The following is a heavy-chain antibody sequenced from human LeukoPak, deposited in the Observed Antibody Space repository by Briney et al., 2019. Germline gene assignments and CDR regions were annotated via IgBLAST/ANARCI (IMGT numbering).Heavy chain of an antibody. CDR2: IYYSGST. CDR3: ARVIAAAGTFHFDY. J-gene: IGHJ4*02. D-gene: IGHD6-13*01. Sequence: SETLSLTCTVSGGSISIYYWSWIRQPPGKGLEWIGYIYYSGSTNYNPSLKSRVTISVDTPKNQFSLKLSSVTAADTAVYYCARVIAAAGTFHFDYWGQGTLVTVSS. CDR1: GGSISIYY. V-gene: IGHV4-59*01.